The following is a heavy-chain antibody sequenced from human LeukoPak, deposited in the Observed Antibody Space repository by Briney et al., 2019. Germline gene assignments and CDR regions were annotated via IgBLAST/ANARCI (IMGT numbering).Heavy chain of an antibody. D-gene: IGHD3-22*01. Sequence: PSETLSLTCTVSGGSISSYYWSWIRQPPGKGLEWIGYIYYSGSTNYNPSLKSRVTISVDTPKNQFSLKLSSVTAADTAVYYCARESNWYYYNSSGYRDAFDIWGQGTMVTVSS. CDR3: ARESNWYYYNSSGYRDAFDI. V-gene: IGHV4-59*01. J-gene: IGHJ3*02. CDR2: IYYSGST. CDR1: GGSISSYY.